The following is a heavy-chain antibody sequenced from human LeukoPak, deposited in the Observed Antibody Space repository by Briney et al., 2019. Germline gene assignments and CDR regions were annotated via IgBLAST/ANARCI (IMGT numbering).Heavy chain of an antibody. J-gene: IGHJ4*02. Sequence: SETLSLTCAVYGGSFSGYYWSWIRQPPGKGLEWIGKINHSGSTNYNPSLKSRVTISIDTSKSQFSLRLSSVTAADTAVYYCARGDLRRDYWGQGTLVTVSS. CDR2: INHSGST. CDR1: GGSFSGYY. CDR3: ARGDLRRDY. V-gene: IGHV4-34*01. D-gene: IGHD4-17*01.